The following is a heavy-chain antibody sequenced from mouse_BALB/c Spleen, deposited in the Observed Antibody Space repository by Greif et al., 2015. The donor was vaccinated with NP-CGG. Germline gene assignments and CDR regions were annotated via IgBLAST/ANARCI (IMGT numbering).Heavy chain of an antibody. Sequence: EVMLVESGAELVKPGASVKSSCTASGFNIKDTYMHWVKQRPEQGLEWIGRIDPANGNTKYDPKFQGKATITADTSSNTAYLQLSSLTSEDTAVYYCAGTYFDYWGQGTTLTVSS. J-gene: IGHJ2*01. CDR1: GFNIKDTY. CDR3: AGTYFDY. D-gene: IGHD3-3*01. CDR2: IDPANGNT. V-gene: IGHV14-3*02.